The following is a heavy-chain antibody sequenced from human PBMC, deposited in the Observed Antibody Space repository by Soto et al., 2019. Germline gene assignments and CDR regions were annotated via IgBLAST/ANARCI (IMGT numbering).Heavy chain of an antibody. CDR1: GDTLTELS. CDR3: ATDFGVKSGSYAFDY. V-gene: IGHV1-24*01. D-gene: IGHD1-26*01. J-gene: IGHJ4*02. Sequence: VSVKVCCRVSGDTLTELSMHWVRLAPGKGLEWMGGFAPEDGETLYAQKFQGRVTMTEDTSTDTAYMELSSLRSEDTAVYYCATDFGVKSGSYAFDYWGQGTLVTVSS. CDR2: FAPEDGET.